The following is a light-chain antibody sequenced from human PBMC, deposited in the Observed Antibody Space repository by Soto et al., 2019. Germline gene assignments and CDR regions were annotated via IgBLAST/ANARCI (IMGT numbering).Light chain of an antibody. V-gene: IGKV3-15*01. CDR1: QNINSN. J-gene: IGKJ4*01. CDR2: GAS. Sequence: EVVMTQSPVGLSVSPGEGATLSCRASQNINSNLAWYQQKPGQAPRLLIHGASTRATGIPARFSGSGSGTEFSLTISSLQPEDFAVYYCQQSDTWPLTFGGGTKVEIK. CDR3: QQSDTWPLT.